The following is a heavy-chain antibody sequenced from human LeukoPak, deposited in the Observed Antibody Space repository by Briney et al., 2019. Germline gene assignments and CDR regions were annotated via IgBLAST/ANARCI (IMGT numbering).Heavy chain of an antibody. J-gene: IGHJ4*02. CDR1: GGAFSSYA. CDR3: ASRESYYYDSSGGFDY. D-gene: IGHD3-22*01. Sequence: SVKVSCKASGGAFSSYAISWVRQAPGQGLEWMGRIIPILGIANYAQKFQGRVTITADKSTSTAYMEPSSLRSEDTAVYYCASRESYYYDSSGGFDYWGQGTLVTVSS. V-gene: IGHV1-69*04. CDR2: IIPILGIA.